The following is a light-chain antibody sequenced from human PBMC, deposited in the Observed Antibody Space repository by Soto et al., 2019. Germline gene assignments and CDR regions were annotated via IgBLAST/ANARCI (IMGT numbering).Light chain of an antibody. CDR1: QSVSSSF. J-gene: IGKJ4*01. V-gene: IGKV3-20*01. CDR2: GAS. CDR3: QQYGSSELT. Sequence: IVLTLSPRTLSLSPGERATRSCKASQSVSSSFLAWYQQKVGQAPRLLIYGASSRATGIPDRFSGSGSGTDFTLTISRLEPEDFAVYYCQQYGSSELTVGGGTKVDIK.